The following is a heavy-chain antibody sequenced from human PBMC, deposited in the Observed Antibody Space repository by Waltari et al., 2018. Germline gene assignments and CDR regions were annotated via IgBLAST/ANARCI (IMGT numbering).Heavy chain of an antibody. CDR3: ARARVAATILFDY. J-gene: IGHJ4*02. CDR1: GFTFSSYR. CDR2: ISSSSSYI. D-gene: IGHD2-15*01. Sequence: EVQLVESGGGLVKPGGSLRLSCAASGFTFSSYRMNWVRQAPGKGLEWVSSISSSSSYIYYADSVKGRFTISRDNAKNSLYLQMNSLRAEDTAVYYCARARVAATILFDYWGQGTLVTVSS. V-gene: IGHV3-21*01.